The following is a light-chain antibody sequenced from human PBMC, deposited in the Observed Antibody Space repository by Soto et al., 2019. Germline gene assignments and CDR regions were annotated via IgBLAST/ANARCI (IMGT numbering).Light chain of an antibody. CDR3: SSFTSSSTYV. CDR1: SSDVGIYNY. Sequence: QSALTQPASASGSPGQSITLSCTGTSSDVGIYNYVSWYQQHPGKAPKLMIYDVNNRPSGISNRFSGSKSGNTASLTISGLQAEDEADYYCSSFTSSSTYVFGTGTKVTVL. J-gene: IGLJ1*01. CDR2: DVN. V-gene: IGLV2-14*01.